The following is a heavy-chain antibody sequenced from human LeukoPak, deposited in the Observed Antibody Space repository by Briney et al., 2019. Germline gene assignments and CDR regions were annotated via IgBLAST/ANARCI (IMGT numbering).Heavy chain of an antibody. CDR1: GFTFGNFG. CDR2: ITGSSTWT. Sequence: GGSLRLSCEASGFTFGNFGMTWVRQAPGKGLQWVSGITGSSTWTYYAASVKGRSTVSRDNSQNTLHLQMNSLRADDTAVYYCARELVSSGTGYFDLWGRGTLVTVSS. V-gene: IGHV3-23*01. J-gene: IGHJ2*01. CDR3: ARELVSSGTGYFDL. D-gene: IGHD3-10*01.